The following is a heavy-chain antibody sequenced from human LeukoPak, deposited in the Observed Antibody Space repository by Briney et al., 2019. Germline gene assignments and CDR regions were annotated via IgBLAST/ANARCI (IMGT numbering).Heavy chain of an antibody. CDR3: ARLGGRDGYNFDY. CDR1: GASLSSSSYY. CDR2: FYYSGST. V-gene: IGHV4-39*01. Sequence: SETLSLTCSVSGASLSSSSYYWGWVRQPPGRGLEWIGSFYYSGSTYYNPSLKSRVTISVDTSKTHFSLKVSSVTAADTAVYYCARLGGRDGYNFDYWGQGTLVTVSS. D-gene: IGHD5-24*01. J-gene: IGHJ4*02.